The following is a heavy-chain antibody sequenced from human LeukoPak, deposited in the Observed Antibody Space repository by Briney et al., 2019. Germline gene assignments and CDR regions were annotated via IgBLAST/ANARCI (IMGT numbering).Heavy chain of an antibody. J-gene: IGHJ5*02. D-gene: IGHD5-12*01. CDR1: GFTFSSYA. V-gene: IGHV3-30*04. CDR2: ISYDGSNK. CDR3: ARDWLSYVDIVATIHNWFDP. Sequence: WGSLRLSCAASGFTFSSYAMHWVRQAPGKGLEWVAVISYDGSNKYYADSVKGRFTISRDNSKNTLYLQMNSLRAEDTAVYYCARDWLSYVDIVATIHNWFDPWGQGTLVTVSS.